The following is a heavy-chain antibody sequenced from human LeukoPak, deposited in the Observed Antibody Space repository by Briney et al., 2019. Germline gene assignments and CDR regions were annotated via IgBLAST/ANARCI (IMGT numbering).Heavy chain of an antibody. CDR2: ISGSGGST. CDR1: VFIFSRYA. Sequence: GGSQRLFCAACVFIFSRYAMSWVRHAPGRALEGVSAISGSGGSTYYADSVKGRFTISRDNSKNPLYLQMNSLRAEDTAVYYCANLWELLLPLDYWGQGTLVTVSS. D-gene: IGHD1-26*01. V-gene: IGHV3-23*01. J-gene: IGHJ4*02. CDR3: ANLWELLLPLDY.